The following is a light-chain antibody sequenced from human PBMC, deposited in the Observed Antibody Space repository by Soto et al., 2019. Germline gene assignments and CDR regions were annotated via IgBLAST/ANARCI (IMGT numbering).Light chain of an antibody. CDR2: AAS. J-gene: IGKJ1*01. CDR3: QKYNGAPRT. Sequence: EIVLTQSPGTLSLSPGERATLSCRASQSVSSNLAWYQQKPGQAPRLLIYAASTLQSGVPSRFSGSGSGTDFTLTISSLQPEDFATYYCQKYNGAPRTFGQGTKVDIK. CDR1: QSVSSN. V-gene: IGKV3-15*01.